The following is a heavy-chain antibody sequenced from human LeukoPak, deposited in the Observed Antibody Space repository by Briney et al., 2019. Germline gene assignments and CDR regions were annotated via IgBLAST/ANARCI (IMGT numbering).Heavy chain of an antibody. CDR1: GFTFSSYA. CDR2: ISGSGGST. CDR3: AWLWGSSWYYFDY. Sequence: GGSLRLSCAASGFTFSSYAMSWVRQAPGKGLEWVSAISGSGGSTYYADSVKGRFTISRDNSKNTLYLQMNSLRAEDTAVYYCAWLWGSSWYYFDYWGQGTLVTVSS. V-gene: IGHV3-23*01. D-gene: IGHD6-13*01. J-gene: IGHJ4*02.